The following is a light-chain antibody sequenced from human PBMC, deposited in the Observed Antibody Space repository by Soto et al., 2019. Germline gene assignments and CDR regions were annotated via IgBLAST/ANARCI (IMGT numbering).Light chain of an antibody. J-gene: IGKJ2*01. Sequence: AIRMTQSPSSFSASTGDRVTITCRASQGISSYLAWYQQKPGKAPKLLIYAASTLQSGVPSRFSGSGSGTDSTLTISCLQSEDFATYYCQQYYSYPRYTFGQGTKLEIK. V-gene: IGKV1-8*01. CDR1: QGISSY. CDR2: AAS. CDR3: QQYYSYPRYT.